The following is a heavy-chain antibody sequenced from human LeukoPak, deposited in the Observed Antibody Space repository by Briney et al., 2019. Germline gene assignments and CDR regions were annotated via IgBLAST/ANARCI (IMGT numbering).Heavy chain of an antibody. J-gene: IGHJ5*02. CDR2: IYYSGST. CDR1: GGSISSSSYY. Sequence: SETLSLTCTVSGGSISSSSYYWGWIRQPPGKGLEWIGRIYYSGSTYYNPSLKSRVTISVDTSKNQFSLKLSSVTAADTAVYYCARPKAVAGSGGDNWFDPWGQGTLVTVSS. D-gene: IGHD6-19*01. V-gene: IGHV4-39*01. CDR3: ARPKAVAGSGGDNWFDP.